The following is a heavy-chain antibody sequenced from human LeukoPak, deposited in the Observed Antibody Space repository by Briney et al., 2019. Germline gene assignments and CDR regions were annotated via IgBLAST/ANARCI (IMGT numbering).Heavy chain of an antibody. J-gene: IGHJ6*02. CDR2: IDPSDSYA. CDR3: ATGMTATFAPGVDV. D-gene: IGHD1-20*01. CDR1: GNKFTSYW. Sequence: GESLKISCRGSGNKFTSYWIAWVRQTPGKGLEWMGRIDPSDSYAKYSPSFQGHVTILADKSISTAYLQWSSLQASDTAMYYCATGMTATFAPGVDVWGQGTTVTVSS. V-gene: IGHV5-10-1*01.